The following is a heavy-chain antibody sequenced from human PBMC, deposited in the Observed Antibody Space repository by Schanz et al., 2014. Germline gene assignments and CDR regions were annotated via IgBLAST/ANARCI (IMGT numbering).Heavy chain of an antibody. J-gene: IGHJ4*02. CDR3: ARIGGSVFDY. V-gene: IGHV3-23*04. D-gene: IGHD3-10*01. Sequence: EVQLVASGGGLVQPGGSLRLSCAASGFTFSSYAMSWVRQAPGKGLEWVSGITGASDHIDYAESVKGRFTISRDNSKNSLYLQMNSLRAEDTAVYYCARIGGSVFDYWAQGTLVTVSS. CDR1: GFTFSSYA. CDR2: ITGASDHI.